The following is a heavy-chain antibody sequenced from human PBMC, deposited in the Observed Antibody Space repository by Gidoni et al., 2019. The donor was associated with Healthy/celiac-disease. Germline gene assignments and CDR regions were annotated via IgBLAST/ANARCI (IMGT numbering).Heavy chain of an antibody. CDR1: GFTFSSYA. D-gene: IGHD1-1*01. CDR3: ARDKLESTLDY. J-gene: IGHJ4*02. V-gene: IGHV3-30-3*01. CDR2: ISYDGSNK. Sequence: QVQLVESGGGVVQPGRSLRLSCAASGFTFSSYAMHWVRQAPGKGLEWVAVISYDGSNKYYADSVKGRFTISRDNSKNTLYLQMNSLRAEDTAVYYCARDKLESTLDYWGQGTLVTVSS.